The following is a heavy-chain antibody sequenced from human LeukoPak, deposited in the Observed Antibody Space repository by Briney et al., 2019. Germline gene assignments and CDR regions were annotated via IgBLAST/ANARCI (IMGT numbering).Heavy chain of an antibody. D-gene: IGHD6-19*01. J-gene: IGHJ4*02. CDR2: ISPNSGGT. V-gene: IGHV1-2*02. CDR3: ARARGIAVAAGTSEY. CDR1: GYTFTGYY. Sequence: ASVKVSCKASGYTFTGYYMHWVRQAPGQGLEWMGWISPNSGGTKYAQKFQGRVTMTRDKSINTAYMELSRLRSDDTAVYYCARARGIAVAAGTSEYWGQGTLVTVSS.